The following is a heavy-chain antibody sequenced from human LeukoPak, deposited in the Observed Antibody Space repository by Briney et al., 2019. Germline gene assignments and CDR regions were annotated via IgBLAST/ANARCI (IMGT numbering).Heavy chain of an antibody. V-gene: IGHV4-59*01. D-gene: IGHD4-23*01. CDR1: GGSISSDY. Sequence: PSETLSLTCSVSGGSISSDYWSWIRQPPGKGLEWIGYIYNSGSTNYNPSLKSRVTISVDTSKNQFSLKLTSVTAADTAVYYCARDRVGGNADFDYWGQGTLVTVSS. J-gene: IGHJ4*02. CDR3: ARDRVGGNADFDY. CDR2: IYNSGST.